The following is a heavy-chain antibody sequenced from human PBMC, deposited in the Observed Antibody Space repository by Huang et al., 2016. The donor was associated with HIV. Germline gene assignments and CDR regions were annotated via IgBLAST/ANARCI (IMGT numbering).Heavy chain of an antibody. CDR1: GGSFRNFA. CDR2: IIPTLGKA. J-gene: IGHJ4*02. CDR3: ATVDYYDTSGPQRGYFDN. D-gene: IGHD3-22*01. V-gene: IGHV1-69*01. Sequence: QVQLVQSGAEVKKPGSSVKVSCKASGGSFRNFAIGWVRQAPGQGIEWMGGIIPTLGKANYAQKVQGRVTIIADESTSTAYMELSSLRSEDTAVYYCATVDYYDTSGPQRGYFDNWGQGTLVTVSS.